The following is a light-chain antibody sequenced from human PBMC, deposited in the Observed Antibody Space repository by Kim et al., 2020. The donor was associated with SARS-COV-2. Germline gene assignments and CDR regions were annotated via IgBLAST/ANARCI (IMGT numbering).Light chain of an antibody. V-gene: IGLV1-47*01. Sequence: QSVLTQPPSASGTPGQRVTISCSGSNSNIGKYWTYWYQLVPGTAPKLLIYGHDQRPSGIPDRFSGSKSGTSASLAISGLRSEDEADYYCAAWDARLSGYVFGTGTKVTVL. J-gene: IGLJ1*01. CDR1: NSNIGKYW. CDR3: AAWDARLSGYV. CDR2: GHD.